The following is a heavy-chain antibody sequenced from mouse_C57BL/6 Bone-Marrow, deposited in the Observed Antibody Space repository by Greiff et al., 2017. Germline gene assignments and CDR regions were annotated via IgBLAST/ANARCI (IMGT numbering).Heavy chain of an antibody. CDR1: GYTFTSYW. CDR3: ARGITTVVEEGLGAMDY. Sequence: QVQLQHPGAELVKPGASVKLSCKASGYTFTSYWMHWVKQRPGRGLEWIGRIDPNSGGTKYNEKFKSKATLTVDKPSSTAYMQLSSLTSEDAAVYYCARGITTVVEEGLGAMDYWGQGTSVTVSS. V-gene: IGHV1-72*01. J-gene: IGHJ4*01. CDR2: IDPNSGGT. D-gene: IGHD1-1*01.